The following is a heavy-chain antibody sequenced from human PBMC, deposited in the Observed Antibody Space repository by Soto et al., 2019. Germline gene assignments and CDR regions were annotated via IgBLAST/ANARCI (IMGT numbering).Heavy chain of an antibody. CDR3: ARVGYSSSSLYYMDV. CDR1: GGSISSGGYY. J-gene: IGHJ6*03. D-gene: IGHD6-6*01. Sequence: NPSETLSLTCTVSGGSISSGGYYWSWIRQHPGKGLEWIGYIYYSGSTYYNPSLKSRVTISVDTSKNQFSLKLSSVTAADTAVYYCARVGYSSSSLYYMDVWGKGTTVTVSS. V-gene: IGHV4-31*03. CDR2: IYYSGST.